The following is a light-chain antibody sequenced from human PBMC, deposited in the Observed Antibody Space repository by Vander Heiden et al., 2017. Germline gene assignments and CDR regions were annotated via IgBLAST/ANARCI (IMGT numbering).Light chain of an antibody. J-gene: IGKJ4*01. Sequence: EIVMTKSPATLSVSPGERATLSCRASQSVSSNLAWYQQKPAQAPRLLIYGASTRATGIPARFSGSGSGTEFTLTISSLQSEDFAVYYCQQYNNWPPLTFGGGTKVEIK. CDR2: GAS. CDR1: QSVSSN. V-gene: IGKV3-15*01. CDR3: QQYNNWPPLT.